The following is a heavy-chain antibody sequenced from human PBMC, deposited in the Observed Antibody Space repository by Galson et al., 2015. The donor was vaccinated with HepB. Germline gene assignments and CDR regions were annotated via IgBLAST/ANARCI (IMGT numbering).Heavy chain of an antibody. J-gene: IGHJ5*02. V-gene: IGHV3-23*01. CDR2: ISGSGGST. Sequence: SLRLSCAASGFTFSSYAMSWVRQAPGKGLEWVSAISGSGGSTYYADSVKGRFTISRDNSKNTLYLQMNSLRAEDTAVYYCAKDTEWELLQGDWFDTWGQGTLVTVSS. D-gene: IGHD1-26*01. CDR1: GFTFSSYA. CDR3: AKDTEWELLQGDWFDT.